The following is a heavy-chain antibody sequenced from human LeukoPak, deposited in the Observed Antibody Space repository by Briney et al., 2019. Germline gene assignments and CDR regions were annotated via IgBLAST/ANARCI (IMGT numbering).Heavy chain of an antibody. CDR3: AKDISQRAAGTRKSAFDI. Sequence: PGRSLRLSCAASGFTFSSYAMHWVRQAPGKGLEWVAVISYDGSNKYYADSVKGRFTISRDNSKNTLYLQMNSLKAEDTALYYCAKDISQRAAGTRKSAFDIWGQGTMVTVSS. D-gene: IGHD6-13*01. CDR2: ISYDGSNK. V-gene: IGHV3-30-3*01. J-gene: IGHJ3*02. CDR1: GFTFSSYA.